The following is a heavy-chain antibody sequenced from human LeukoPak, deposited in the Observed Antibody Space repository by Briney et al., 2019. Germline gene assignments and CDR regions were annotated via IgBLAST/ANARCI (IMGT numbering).Heavy chain of an antibody. V-gene: IGHV3-48*01. CDR1: GFTFSSYS. D-gene: IGHD1-26*01. CDR2: ISSSSSTI. Sequence: PGGSLRLSCAASGFTFSSYSMNWVRQAPGEGLEWVSHISSSSSTIYYADSVKGRFTISRDNAKNSLYLQMNSLRAEDTAVYYCARDFIVVGATGVGYWGQGTLVTVSS. J-gene: IGHJ4*02. CDR3: ARDFIVVGATGVGY.